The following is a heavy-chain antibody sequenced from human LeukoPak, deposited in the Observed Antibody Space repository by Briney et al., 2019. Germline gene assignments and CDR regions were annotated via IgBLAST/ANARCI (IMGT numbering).Heavy chain of an antibody. V-gene: IGHV3-33*01. CDR1: GFTFSSYG. J-gene: IGHJ4*02. D-gene: IGHD6-13*01. CDR3: AREEGIAATIDY. Sequence: GGSLRLSCAASGFTFSSYGMHWVRQAPGKGLEWVAVIWYDGSNKYYADSVKGRFTIPRDNSKNTLYLQMNSLRAEDTAVYYCAREEGIAATIDYWGQGTLVTVSS. CDR2: IWYDGSNK.